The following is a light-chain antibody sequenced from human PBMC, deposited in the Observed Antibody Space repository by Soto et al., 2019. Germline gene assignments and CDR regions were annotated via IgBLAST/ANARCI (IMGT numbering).Light chain of an antibody. Sequence: EIVMTQSPATLSVSPGERATLSCRASESVSRYVAWYQQKPYQAPRLLIYDAFNRATGIPARFSGGGSGTEFTLTISSLQPDDFSTFYCQQYNNYPWTFGQGTKVDIK. CDR3: QQYNNYPWT. J-gene: IGKJ1*01. CDR1: ESVSRY. V-gene: IGKV3D-15*01. CDR2: DAF.